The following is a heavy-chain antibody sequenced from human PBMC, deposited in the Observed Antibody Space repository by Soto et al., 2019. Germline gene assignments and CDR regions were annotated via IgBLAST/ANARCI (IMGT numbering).Heavy chain of an antibody. CDR2: ISWNSGDI. D-gene: IGHD6-19*01. V-gene: IGHV3-9*01. Sequence: EVHLVESGGGLVQPGRSLRLSCAASAFSFEDYAMHWVRQGPGKGLEWVAGISWNSGDIGYADSVRGRFTISGDNAKNSVYVQRESLRSAYTALYYVAKDRGNAWLGGYSDPWGRGTLATFSP. J-gene: IGHJ2*01. CDR3: AKDRGNAWLGGYSDP. CDR1: AFSFEDYA.